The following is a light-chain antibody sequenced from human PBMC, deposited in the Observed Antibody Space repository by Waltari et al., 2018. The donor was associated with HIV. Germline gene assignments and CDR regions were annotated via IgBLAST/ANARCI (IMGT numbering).Light chain of an antibody. CDR1: TNDVGSYKY. J-gene: IGLJ3*02. Sequence: QSALTQPASVSGSPGQSITISCTGSTNDVGSYKYVSWYQHHSGKAPKLIIYEVSHLPSGVSDRFSASKSGNTASLTISGLQEEDEADYYCCSYRQITMLVFGSGTKLTVL. CDR3: CSYRQITMLV. CDR2: EVS. V-gene: IGLV2-14*01.